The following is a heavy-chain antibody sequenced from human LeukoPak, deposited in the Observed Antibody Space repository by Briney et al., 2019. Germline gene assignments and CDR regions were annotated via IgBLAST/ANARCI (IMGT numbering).Heavy chain of an antibody. CDR1: GGSISSYY. CDR3: ARGDTYYDFWSGYYPHSYFDY. V-gene: IGHV4-59*01. Sequence: SETLSLTCTVSGGSISSYYWSWIRQPPGKGLEWIGYIYYSGSTNYNPSLKSRVTISVDTSKNQFSLKLSSVTAADTAVYYCARGDTYYDFWSGYYPHSYFDYWGQGTLVTVSS. CDR2: IYYSGST. D-gene: IGHD3-3*01. J-gene: IGHJ4*02.